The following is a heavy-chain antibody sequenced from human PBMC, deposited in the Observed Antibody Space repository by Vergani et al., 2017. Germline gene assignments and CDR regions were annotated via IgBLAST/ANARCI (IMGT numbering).Heavy chain of an antibody. CDR1: GGSISSGGYS. D-gene: IGHD5-18*01. CDR2: IYHSGST. J-gene: IGHJ4*02. Sequence: QLQLQESGSGLVKPSQTLSLTCAVSGGSISSGGYSWSWIRQPPGKGLEWIGYIYHSGSTYYNPSLKSRVTISVDRSKNQFSLKLSSVTASDTAVYYCARGSGYSYGKNQKIFDYWGQGTLVTVSS. CDR3: ARGSGYSYGKNQKIFDY. V-gene: IGHV4-30-2*01.